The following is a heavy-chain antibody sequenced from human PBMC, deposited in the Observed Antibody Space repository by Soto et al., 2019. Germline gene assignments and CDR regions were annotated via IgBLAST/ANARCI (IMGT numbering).Heavy chain of an antibody. CDR1: GFTFSSYW. CDR2: INSDGSST. V-gene: IGHV3-74*01. Sequence: PGGSLRLSCAASGFTFSSYWMHWVRQAPGKGLVWVSRINSDGSSTSYADSVKGRFTISRDNAKNTLYLQMNSLRAEDTAVYYCARDSQLRNCSGGSCYGKDFDYWGQGTLVTVSS. J-gene: IGHJ4*02. CDR3: ARDSQLRNCSGGSCYGKDFDY. D-gene: IGHD2-15*01.